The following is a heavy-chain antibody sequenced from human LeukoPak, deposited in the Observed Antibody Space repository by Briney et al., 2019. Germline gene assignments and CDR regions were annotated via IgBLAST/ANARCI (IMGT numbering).Heavy chain of an antibody. D-gene: IGHD4-17*01. J-gene: IGHJ6*02. V-gene: IGHV4-59*08. CDR2: ISYSGSTNYNP. CDR1: GGSISSYY. Sequence: SETLSLTCTVSGGSISSYYWSWIRQPPGKGLEWIGYISYSGSTNYNPNYNPSLKSRVTISVDTSKNQFSLKLSSVTAADTAVYYCARHQPTVGMDVWGQGTTVTVSS. CDR3: ARHQPTVGMDV.